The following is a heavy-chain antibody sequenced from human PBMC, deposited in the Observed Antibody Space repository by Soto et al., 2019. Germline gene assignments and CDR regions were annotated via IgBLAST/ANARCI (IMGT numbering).Heavy chain of an antibody. CDR2: IIPIFGTA. CDR1: GGTFSSYA. J-gene: IGHJ6*02. CDR3: ARAERYCSGGSCYPLPLGMDV. Sequence: QVQLVQSGAEVKKPGSSVKVSCKASGGTFSSYAISWVRQAPGQGLEWMGGIIPIFGTANYAQKFQGRVTITAEESTSTAYMELSSLRSEDTAVYYCARAERYCSGGSCYPLPLGMDVWGQGTTVTVSS. V-gene: IGHV1-69*12. D-gene: IGHD2-15*01.